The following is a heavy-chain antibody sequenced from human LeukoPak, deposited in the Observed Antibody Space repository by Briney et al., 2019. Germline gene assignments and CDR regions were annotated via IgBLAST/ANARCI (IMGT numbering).Heavy chain of an antibody. CDR3: VRYGKIVGATSSPA. Sequence: SETLSLTCTVSGGSISSGDYYWSWIRQPPGKGLEWIGYIYYSGSTYYSPSLKSRVTISVDTSKNQFSLKLSSVTAADTAVYYCVRYGKIVGATSSPAWGQGTLVTVSS. J-gene: IGHJ4*02. V-gene: IGHV4-30-4*01. D-gene: IGHD1-26*01. CDR2: IYYSGST. CDR1: GGSISSGDYY.